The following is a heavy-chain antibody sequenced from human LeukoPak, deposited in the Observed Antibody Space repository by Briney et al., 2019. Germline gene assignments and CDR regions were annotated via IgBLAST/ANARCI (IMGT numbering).Heavy chain of an antibody. CDR2: ISAYNGNT. CDR1: GYTFTSYG. D-gene: IGHD2-2*01. CDR3: AREGYCSSTSCYGSRYFDY. J-gene: IGHJ4*02. Sequence: ASVKVSCKASGYTFTSYGISWVRQAPEQGLEWMGWISAYNGNTNYAQKLQGRVTMTTDTSTSTAYMELRSLRSDDTAVYYCAREGYCSSTSCYGSRYFDYWGQGTLVTVSS. V-gene: IGHV1-18*01.